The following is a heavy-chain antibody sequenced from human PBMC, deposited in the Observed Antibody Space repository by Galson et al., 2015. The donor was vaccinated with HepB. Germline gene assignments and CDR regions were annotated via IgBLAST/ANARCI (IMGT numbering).Heavy chain of an antibody. CDR3: ASSYYYDSSGEPHFLGY. CDR1: GYSFTSYW. D-gene: IGHD3-22*01. V-gene: IGHV5-10-1*01. J-gene: IGHJ4*02. Sequence: QSGAEVKKPGESLRISCKGSGYSFTSYWISWVRQMPGKGLEWMGRIDPSDSYTNYSPSFQGHVTISADKSISTAYLQWSSLKASDTAMYYCASSYYYDSSGEPHFLGYWGQGTLVTVSS. CDR2: IDPSDSYT.